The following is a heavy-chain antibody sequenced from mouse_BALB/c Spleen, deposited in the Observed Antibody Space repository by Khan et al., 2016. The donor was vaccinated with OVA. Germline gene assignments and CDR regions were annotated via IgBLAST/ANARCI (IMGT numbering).Heavy chain of an antibody. D-gene: IGHD2-4*01. Sequence: VELVESGPGLVAPSQSLSITFTVSGFSLSNYGVHWVRQPPGKGLEWLGVIWTGGITNYNSAIMSRLSISKDNSKSQVFLKMNRLQTDDTAIYYCARSYDYDVGGFAYWGQGTLVTVSA. CDR2: IWTGGIT. V-gene: IGHV2-9*02. CDR1: GFSLSNYG. CDR3: ARSYDYDVGGFAY. J-gene: IGHJ3*01.